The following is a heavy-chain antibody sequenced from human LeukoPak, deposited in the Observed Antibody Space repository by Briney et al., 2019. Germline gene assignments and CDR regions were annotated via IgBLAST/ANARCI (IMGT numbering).Heavy chain of an antibody. CDR1: GYTFTSYG. J-gene: IGHJ5*02. CDR3: ARIVISAPGFGFDP. Sequence: ASVTVSCKASGYTFTSYGISWVRQAPGQGLEWMGWISAYNGNTKYAQKLQGRVTMTTDTSTSTAYMELRSLRSDDTAVYYCARIVISAPGFGFDPWGQGTLVTVSS. D-gene: IGHD3-16*02. V-gene: IGHV1-18*01. CDR2: ISAYNGNT.